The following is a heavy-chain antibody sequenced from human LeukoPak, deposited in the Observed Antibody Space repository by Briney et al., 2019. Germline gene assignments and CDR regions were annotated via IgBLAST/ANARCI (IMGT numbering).Heavy chain of an antibody. V-gene: IGHV4-31*03. CDR1: AGSISSGGYY. D-gene: IGHD3-22*01. J-gene: IGHJ4*02. CDR3: ARDRYDSSGYQY. Sequence: PSETLSLTCTVSAGSISSGGYYWSWIRQHPGKGLEWIGYIYYSGSTYYNPSLKSRVTISVDTSKNQFSLKLSSVTAADTAVYYCARDRYDSSGYQYWGQGTLVTVSS. CDR2: IYYSGST.